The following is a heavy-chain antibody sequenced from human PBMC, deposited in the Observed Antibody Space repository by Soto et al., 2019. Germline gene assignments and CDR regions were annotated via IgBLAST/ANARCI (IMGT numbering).Heavy chain of an antibody. D-gene: IGHD5-18*01. CDR3: ARDIRGYSRALDY. CDR1: GDSVSDGSYY. V-gene: IGHV4-61*03. Sequence: PSETLSLTCRVSGDSVSDGSYYWTWIRQPPGKGLEWSGYIDDSGSTNYNPSLKSRVTMSVDTSNNRFSLNLNSVTGADTAVYYCARDIRGYSRALDYWGQGTLVTVSS. CDR2: IDDSGST. J-gene: IGHJ4*02.